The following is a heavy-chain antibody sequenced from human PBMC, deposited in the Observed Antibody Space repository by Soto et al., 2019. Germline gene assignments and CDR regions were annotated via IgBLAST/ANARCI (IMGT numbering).Heavy chain of an antibody. J-gene: IGHJ4*02. V-gene: IGHV3-9*01. CDR3: ARGSHSDYGDYGYFEF. CDR1: GFTFDDFA. D-gene: IGHD4-17*01. Sequence: AGGSLRLSCTASGFTFDDFAMHWVRQVPGKGLEWVSGINWNTVNIAYADSVKGRFTISRDNGKNSLYLQMNSLKTEDTALYYCARGSHSDYGDYGYFEFWGQGALVTVSS. CDR2: INWNTVNI.